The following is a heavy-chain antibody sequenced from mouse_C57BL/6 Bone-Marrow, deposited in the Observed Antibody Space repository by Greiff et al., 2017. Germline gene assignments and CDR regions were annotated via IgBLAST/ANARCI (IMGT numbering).Heavy chain of an antibody. Sequence: QVQLQQSGAELARPGASVKMSCKASGYTFTSYTMHWVKQRPGQGLEWIGYINPSSGYTKYNQKFKDKATFTADKSSSTAYMQLSSLTSEDSAVYYCARDYGHWYFDVWGTGTTVTVSS. CDR1: GYTFTSYT. V-gene: IGHV1-4*01. CDR3: ARDYGHWYFDV. CDR2: INPSSGYT. J-gene: IGHJ1*03. D-gene: IGHD1-1*01.